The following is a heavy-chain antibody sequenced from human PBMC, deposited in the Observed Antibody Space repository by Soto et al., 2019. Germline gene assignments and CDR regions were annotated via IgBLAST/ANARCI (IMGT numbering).Heavy chain of an antibody. CDR1: GFTFSSYW. D-gene: IGHD3-16*02. Sequence: LRLSCAASGFTFSSYWMHWVRQVPEKGLVWVSRINSDGSITNYADAVKGRFTISRDNAKNTLYLQMNSLRAEDTAVYYCVRYSRSVGGSYRPDYWGQGTLVTVSS. CDR3: VRYSRSVGGSYRPDY. J-gene: IGHJ4*02. V-gene: IGHV3-74*01. CDR2: INSDGSIT.